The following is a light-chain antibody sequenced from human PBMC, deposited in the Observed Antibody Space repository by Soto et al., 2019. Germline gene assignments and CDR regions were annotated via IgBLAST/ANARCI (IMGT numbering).Light chain of an antibody. Sequence: EIVMTQSPATLSLSPGERATLSCRASQSVSSNLAWYQQKPGQAPRLLIYDASTRATGIPARFSGSGSGTDFTLTISSLEPEDFAVYYCKQRTNWPLTLGGGTKVEIK. CDR1: QSVSSN. CDR2: DAS. J-gene: IGKJ4*01. V-gene: IGKV3-11*01. CDR3: KQRTNWPLT.